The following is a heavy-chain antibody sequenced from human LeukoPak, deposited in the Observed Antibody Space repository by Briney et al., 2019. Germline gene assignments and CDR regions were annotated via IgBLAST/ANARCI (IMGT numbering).Heavy chain of an antibody. Sequence: GGSLRLSCAASGFTFSSYAMHCVRQAPGKGLEWVAVISYDGSNKYYADSVKGRFTTSRDNSKNTLYLQMNSLRAEDTAVYYCARDSYGMDVWGQGTTVTVSS. V-gene: IGHV3-30-3*01. J-gene: IGHJ6*02. CDR2: ISYDGSNK. CDR3: ARDSYGMDV. CDR1: GFTFSSYA.